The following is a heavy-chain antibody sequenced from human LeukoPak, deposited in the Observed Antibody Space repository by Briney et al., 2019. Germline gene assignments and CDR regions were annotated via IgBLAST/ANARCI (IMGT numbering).Heavy chain of an antibody. D-gene: IGHD3-10*01. CDR1: GFTFSSYA. J-gene: IGHJ4*02. CDR2: ISGSGGST. Sequence: PGGSPRLSCAASGFTFSSYAMSWVRQAPGKGLEWVSAISGSGGSTYYADSVKGRFTISRDNSKNTLYLQMNSLRAEDTAVYYCAKDRGVRGVISVSDYWGQGTLVTVSS. CDR3: AKDRGVRGVISVSDY. V-gene: IGHV3-23*01.